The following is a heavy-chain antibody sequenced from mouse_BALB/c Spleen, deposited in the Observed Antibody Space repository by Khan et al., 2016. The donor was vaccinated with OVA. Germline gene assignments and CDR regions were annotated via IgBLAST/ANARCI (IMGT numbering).Heavy chain of an antibody. D-gene: IGHD2-14*01. V-gene: IGHV1-4*01. J-gene: IGHJ3*01. CDR1: RYTFTSYT. Sequence: QVQLKQSGAELARPGASVKMSCKASRYTFTSYTIHWIKLRPGQGLEWIGYINPSNGYTNYNQKFKDKATLTADKSSTTAYMELSSLTSDDSALYNCVRDGAYHRNDGWFAYWGQGTLVTVSA. CDR2: INPSNGYT. CDR3: VRDGAYHRNDGWFAY.